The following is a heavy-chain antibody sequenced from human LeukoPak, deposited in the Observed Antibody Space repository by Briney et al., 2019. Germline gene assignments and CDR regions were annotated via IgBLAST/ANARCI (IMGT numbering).Heavy chain of an antibody. CDR2: INDIGSKT. D-gene: IGHD6-13*01. Sequence: GGSLRLSCGASGLIFSDHYMNWVRQAPGKGLEWVSYINDIGSKTNYADSVKGRFTISRDNAKNSLYLQMNSLRAEDTAVYYCAAAAGYRFDIWGQGTMVTVSS. CDR1: GLIFSDHY. CDR3: AAAAGYRFDI. V-gene: IGHV3-11*03. J-gene: IGHJ3*02.